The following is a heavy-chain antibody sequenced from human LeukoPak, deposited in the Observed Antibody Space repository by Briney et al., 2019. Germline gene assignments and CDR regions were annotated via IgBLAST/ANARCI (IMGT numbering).Heavy chain of an antibody. CDR3: ARGGYYYDSTGSWFHP. J-gene: IGHJ5*02. CDR1: GYTFTSFY. V-gene: IGHV1-46*01. D-gene: IGHD3-22*01. Sequence: ASVKVSCKASGYTFTSFYMRWVRQAPGQGLEWMGVINPSGGSTSYAQKFQGRVTMTRDMSTSTVYMELSSLRSEDTAVYYCARGGYYYDSTGSWFHPWGQGTQVTVSS. CDR2: INPSGGST.